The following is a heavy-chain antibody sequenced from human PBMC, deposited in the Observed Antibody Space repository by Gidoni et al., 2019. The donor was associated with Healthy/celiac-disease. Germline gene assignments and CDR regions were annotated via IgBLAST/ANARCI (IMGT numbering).Heavy chain of an antibody. D-gene: IGHD3-16*02. Sequence: EVQLVASGGGLVPPGRSLRLSCAASGFTFDDYAMHWVRQAPGKGLEWVSGISWKSGSIGYADSGKGRFTISRDNAKNSLYLQMNSLRAEDTALYYCVTKIKEVGGVIVSWGQGTLVTVSS. J-gene: IGHJ4*02. CDR1: GFTFDDYA. CDR2: ISWKSGSI. CDR3: VTKIKEVGGVIVS. V-gene: IGHV3-9*01.